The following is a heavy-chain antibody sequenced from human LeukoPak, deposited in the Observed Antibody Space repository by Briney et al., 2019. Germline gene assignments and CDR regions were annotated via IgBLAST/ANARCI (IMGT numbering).Heavy chain of an antibody. CDR2: IKQDGSEK. V-gene: IGHV3-7*01. Sequence: GGSLRLSCAASGFTFSSYWMSWVRQAPGKGLEWVANIKQDGSEKYYVDSVKGRFTISRDNAKNSLYLQMNSLRAEDTAVYYCARRGYYDSSGSFDLWGRGTLVTVSS. CDR1: GFTFSSYW. CDR3: ARRGYYDSSGSFDL. D-gene: IGHD3-22*01. J-gene: IGHJ2*01.